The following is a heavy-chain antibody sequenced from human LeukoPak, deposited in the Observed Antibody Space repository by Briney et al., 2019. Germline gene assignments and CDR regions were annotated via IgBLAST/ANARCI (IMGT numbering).Heavy chain of an antibody. CDR2: IYYSGST. D-gene: IGHD5-18*01. Sequence: QPSETLSLTCTVSGGSISSGDYYWSWIRQPPGKGLEWIGYIYYSGSTYYNPSLKSRVTISVDTSKNQFSLKLSSVTAADTAVYYCAREGAAMVYFDYWGQGTLVTVSS. J-gene: IGHJ4*02. CDR3: AREGAAMVYFDY. V-gene: IGHV4-30-4*08. CDR1: GGSISSGDYY.